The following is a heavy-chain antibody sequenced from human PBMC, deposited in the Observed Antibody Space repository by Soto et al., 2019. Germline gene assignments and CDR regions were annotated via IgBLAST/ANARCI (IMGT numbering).Heavy chain of an antibody. D-gene: IGHD6-13*01. CDR2: IYYSGST. J-gene: IGHJ4*02. CDR1: GGSISSGGYY. V-gene: IGHV4-31*03. CDR3: ARERGAAAWHSNYFDY. Sequence: QVQLQESGPGLEKPSQTLSLTCTVSGGSISSGGYYWSWIRQHPGKGLEWIGYIYYSGSTYYNPSLKSRVTISVDTSKNQFSLKLSSVTAADTAVYYCARERGAAAWHSNYFDYWGQGTLVTVSS.